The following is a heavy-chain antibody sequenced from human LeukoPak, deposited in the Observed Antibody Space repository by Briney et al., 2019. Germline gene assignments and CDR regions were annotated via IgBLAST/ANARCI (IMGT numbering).Heavy chain of an antibody. CDR3: ARHSGGRDSSGEYWYFDL. J-gene: IGHJ2*01. D-gene: IGHD3-22*01. CDR2: IYTSGST. Sequence: PSETLSLTCTVSGGSISSYYWSWIRQPAGKGLEWIGRIYTSGSTNYNPSLKSRVTISVDTSKNQFSLKLSSVTAADTAVYYCARHSGGRDSSGEYWYFDLWGRGTLVTVSS. V-gene: IGHV4-4*07. CDR1: GGSISSYY.